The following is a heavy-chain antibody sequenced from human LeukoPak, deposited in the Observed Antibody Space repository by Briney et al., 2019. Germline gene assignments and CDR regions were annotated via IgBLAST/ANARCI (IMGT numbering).Heavy chain of an antibody. CDR1: GFTFSNYA. V-gene: IGHV3-7*01. CDR2: IKQDGSEK. CDR3: ASTGRYSGYDSEVDY. Sequence: GGSLRLSCAASGFTFSNYAITWVRQAPGKGLEWVANIKQDGSEKYYVDSVKGRFTISRDNAKNSLSLQMNSLRAEDTAVYYCASTGRYSGYDSEVDYWGQGTLVTVSS. J-gene: IGHJ4*02. D-gene: IGHD5-12*01.